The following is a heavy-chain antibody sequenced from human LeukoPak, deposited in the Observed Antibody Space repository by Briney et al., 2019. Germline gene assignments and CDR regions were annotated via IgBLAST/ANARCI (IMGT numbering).Heavy chain of an antibody. Sequence: PGGSLRLSCAAAGFTFSSYSMNWVRQAPGKGLEWVSSISSSSSYIYYADSVKGRFTISRDNAKNSLYLQMNSLRAEDTAVYYCAREPRQIAAAKINWFDPWGQGTLVTVSS. CDR1: GFTFSSYS. CDR2: ISSSSSYI. D-gene: IGHD6-13*01. CDR3: AREPRQIAAAKINWFDP. V-gene: IGHV3-21*01. J-gene: IGHJ5*02.